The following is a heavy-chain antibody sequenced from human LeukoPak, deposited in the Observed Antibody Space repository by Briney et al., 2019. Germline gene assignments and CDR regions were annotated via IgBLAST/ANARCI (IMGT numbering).Heavy chain of an antibody. CDR2: IYGGGGT. CDR1: GFTVSNSY. Sequence: GGSLRLSCAASGFTVSNSYMSWVRQAPGKGLEWVSVIYGGGGTYYADSVKGRFTISRDNSKNTLYLQMSNLRAEDTAVYYRARALYEAFDIWSQGTVVTVSS. V-gene: IGHV3-53*01. J-gene: IGHJ3*02. D-gene: IGHD3-16*02. CDR3: ARALYEAFDI.